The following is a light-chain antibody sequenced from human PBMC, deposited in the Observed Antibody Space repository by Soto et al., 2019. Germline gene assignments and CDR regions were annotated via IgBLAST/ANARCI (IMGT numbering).Light chain of an antibody. CDR3: CSYTNSNTLV. Sequence: QSALTQPASVSXSPGQSIAIXCTGTSSDVGGYNYVSWYQQHPGKAPKVMIYEVSNRPSGVSNRFSGSKSGNTASLTISGLQAEDEADYYCCSYTNSNTLVFGTGTKVTVL. J-gene: IGLJ1*01. CDR2: EVS. V-gene: IGLV2-14*01. CDR1: SSDVGGYNY.